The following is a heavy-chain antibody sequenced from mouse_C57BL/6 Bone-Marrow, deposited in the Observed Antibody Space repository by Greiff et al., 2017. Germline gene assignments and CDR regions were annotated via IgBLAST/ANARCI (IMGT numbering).Heavy chain of an antibody. Sequence: VQLQQPGAELVMPGASVKLSCKASGYTFTSYWMHWVKQRPGQGLEWIGEIDPSDSYTTYNQKFKGKSTLTVDNSSSTAYMQLSSLTSEDSEVYYCEREKAFITTVVAHFDDGGQGTTLTVSS. V-gene: IGHV1-69*01. J-gene: IGHJ2*01. CDR2: IDPSDSYT. D-gene: IGHD1-1*01. CDR3: EREKAFITTVVAHFDD. CDR1: GYTFTSYW.